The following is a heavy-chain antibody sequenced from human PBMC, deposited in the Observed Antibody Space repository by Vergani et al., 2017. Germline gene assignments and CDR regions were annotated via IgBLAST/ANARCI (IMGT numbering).Heavy chain of an antibody. V-gene: IGHV4-61*02. CDR3: ARLVAGLHYGMDV. CDR1: GGSISSGSYY. CDR2: IYTSGST. J-gene: IGHJ6*02. Sequence: QVQLQESGPGLVKPSQTLSLTCTVSGGSISSGSYYWSWIRQPAGKGLEWIGRIYTSGSTNYNPSLKSRVTISVDTSKNQSSLKRSSVTAADTAVYYCARLVAGLHYGMDVWGQGTTVTVSS. D-gene: IGHD5-12*01.